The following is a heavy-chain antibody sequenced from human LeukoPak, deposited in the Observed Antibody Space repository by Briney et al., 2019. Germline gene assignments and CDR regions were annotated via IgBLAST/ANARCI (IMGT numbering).Heavy chain of an antibody. V-gene: IGHV1-18*01. CDR1: GYTFTSYG. D-gene: IGHD1-26*01. Sequence: GASVKVSCKASGYTFTSYGISWVRQAPGQGLEWMGWISAYNGNTNYARKLQGRVTMTTDTSTSTAYMELRSLRSDDTAVYYCARGGVVGATSVWFDPWGQGTLVTVSS. CDR2: ISAYNGNT. CDR3: ARGGVVGATSVWFDP. J-gene: IGHJ5*02.